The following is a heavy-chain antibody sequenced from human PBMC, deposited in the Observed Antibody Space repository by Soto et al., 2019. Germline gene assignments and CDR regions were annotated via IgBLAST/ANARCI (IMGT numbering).Heavy chain of an antibody. CDR2: IKRKTDGGTA. CDR3: TTDCAWGIAVAAGSDDAFDI. CDR1: GVTFSNAW. J-gene: IGHJ3*02. D-gene: IGHD6-19*01. V-gene: IGHV3-15*01. Sequence: EVQLVESGGGLVKPGGSLRLSCAASGVTFSNAWMSWVRQAPGKGLEWVGSIKRKTDGGTADYAAPVKGSFTISRDDSNNTLYLQMNSLTTEDTAVYYCTTDCAWGIAVAAGSDDAFDIWGLGTMVTVAS.